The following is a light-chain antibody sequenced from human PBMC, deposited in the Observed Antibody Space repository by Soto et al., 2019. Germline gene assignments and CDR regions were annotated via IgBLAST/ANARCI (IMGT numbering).Light chain of an antibody. CDR2: GAS. CDR1: QSVSSK. CDR3: QHYSTWLWT. Sequence: EIVMTQSPATLSVSPGERATLSCRASQSVSSKLAGYQQKPGQGPRLLIYGASTRATGIPARFSGSGSGTEFTLTFSSLQSEDFAVYYCQHYSTWLWTFGQGTKVEIK. J-gene: IGKJ1*01. V-gene: IGKV3-15*01.